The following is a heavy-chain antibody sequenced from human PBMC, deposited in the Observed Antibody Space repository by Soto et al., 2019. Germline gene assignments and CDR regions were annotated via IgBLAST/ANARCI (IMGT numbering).Heavy chain of an antibody. D-gene: IGHD6-13*01. CDR1: GASISSSSYY. Sequence: TETLCHHCSVSGASISSSSYYWGWIRQPPGKGLEWIGSIYHGGSTFYNPSLKSRITISVDTSKNQFSLKLNSVTAADTAVYYCTRRQLADIWGQGTLVTVS. V-gene: IGHV4-39*01. CDR3: TRRQLADI. J-gene: IGHJ4*02. CDR2: IYHGGST.